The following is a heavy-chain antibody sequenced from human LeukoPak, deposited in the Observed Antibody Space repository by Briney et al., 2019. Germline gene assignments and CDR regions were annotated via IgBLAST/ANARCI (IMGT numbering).Heavy chain of an antibody. Sequence: GGAPRLSCAASGFTFISYWTQWVRRAPGKGVVWVSRINSDGSGKTYADSVKGRFTISRDNAKSTLYLQMNSLRAEDTALYYCAREDSSGTYTWGQRNLVTVSS. CDR1: GFTFISYW. D-gene: IGHD6-19*01. CDR3: AREDSSGTYT. J-gene: IGHJ5*02. V-gene: IGHV3-74*01. CDR2: INSDGSGK.